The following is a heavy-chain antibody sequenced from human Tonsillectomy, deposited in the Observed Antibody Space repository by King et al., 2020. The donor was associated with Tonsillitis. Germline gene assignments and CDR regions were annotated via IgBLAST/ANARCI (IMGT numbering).Heavy chain of an antibody. V-gene: IGHV3-30-3*01. J-gene: IGHJ4*02. Sequence: VQLVESGGGVVQPGRSLRLSCAASGFTFGTYAMHWVRQAPGKGLDWVAVISYDVSNKYYADSVKGRFTISRDNSKNTLYLQMNSLRADDTAVYYCARELTIFGVVPPDYWGQGTLVTVSS. D-gene: IGHD3-3*01. CDR1: GFTFGTYA. CDR2: ISYDVSNK. CDR3: ARELTIFGVVPPDY.